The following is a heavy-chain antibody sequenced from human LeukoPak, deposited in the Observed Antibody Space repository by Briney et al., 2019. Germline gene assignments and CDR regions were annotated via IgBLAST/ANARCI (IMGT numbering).Heavy chain of an antibody. V-gene: IGHV3-74*03. J-gene: IGHJ4*02. Sequence: AGGSLRLSCAASGFTFSNYYMYWVRQAPGKGLVWVSRINNDGSSTTYADSVKGRFTISRDNAKNTLYLQMNSLRAEDTAVCYCARGNSGFDYWGQGTLVTVSS. CDR3: ARGNSGFDY. D-gene: IGHD6-19*01. CDR1: GFTFSNYY. CDR2: INNDGSST.